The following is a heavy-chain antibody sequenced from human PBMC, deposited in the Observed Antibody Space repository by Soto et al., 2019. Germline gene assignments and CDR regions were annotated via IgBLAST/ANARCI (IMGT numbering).Heavy chain of an antibody. CDR2: ISGSGGST. D-gene: IGHD6-6*01. CDR1: GFTFSSYA. V-gene: IGHV3-23*01. CDR3: AKAPRSKSIAARPTSGYFDY. Sequence: GGSLRLSCAASGFTFSSYAMSWVRQAPGKGLEWVSAISGSGGSTYYADSVKGRFTISRDNSKNTLYLQMNSLRAEDTAVYYCAKAPRSKSIAARPTSGYFDYWGQGTLVTVSS. J-gene: IGHJ4*02.